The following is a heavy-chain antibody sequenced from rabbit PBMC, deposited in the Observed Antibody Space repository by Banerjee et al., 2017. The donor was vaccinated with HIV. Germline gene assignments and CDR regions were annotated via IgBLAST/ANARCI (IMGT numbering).Heavy chain of an antibody. CDR2: INGGSSGDT. D-gene: IGHD4-1*01. Sequence: QEQLEESGGGLVQPEGSLTLTCTASGFDLSSYYYMCWVRQAPGKGLEWIGCINGGSSGDTYYASWAKGRFTISKTSSTTVTLQMTSLTAADTATYFCARDLAGVIGWNFDLWGPGTLVTVS. CDR3: ARDLAGVIGWNFDL. V-gene: IGHV1S45*01. CDR1: GFDLSSYYY. J-gene: IGHJ4*01.